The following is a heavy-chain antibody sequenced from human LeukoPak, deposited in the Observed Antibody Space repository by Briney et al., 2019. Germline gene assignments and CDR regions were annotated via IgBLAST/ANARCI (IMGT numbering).Heavy chain of an antibody. J-gene: IGHJ4*02. CDR1: GFTFSDYY. V-gene: IGHV3-11*04. D-gene: IGHD3-9*01. CDR3: ARANFEYYDILTGLEGLDY. CDR2: ISSSGSTI. Sequence: YPGGSLRLSCAASGFTFSDYYMSWIRQAPGKGLEWVSYISSSGSTIYYADSVKGRFTISRDNAKNSLYLQMNSLRAEDTAVYYCARANFEYYDILTGLEGLDYWGQGTLVTVSS.